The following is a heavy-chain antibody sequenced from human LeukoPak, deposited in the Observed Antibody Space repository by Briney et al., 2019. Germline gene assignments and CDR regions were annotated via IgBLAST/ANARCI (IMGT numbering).Heavy chain of an antibody. D-gene: IGHD6-19*01. V-gene: IGHV3-23*01. Sequence: GGSLRLSCAASGFTFSSYAMSWVRQAPGKGLEWVSAISGSGGSTYYADFVKGRFTISRDNAKNSLYLQMNSLRAEDTAVYYCARRWLVRAFDIWGQGTMVTVSS. CDR3: ARRWLVRAFDI. J-gene: IGHJ3*02. CDR1: GFTFSSYA. CDR2: ISGSGGST.